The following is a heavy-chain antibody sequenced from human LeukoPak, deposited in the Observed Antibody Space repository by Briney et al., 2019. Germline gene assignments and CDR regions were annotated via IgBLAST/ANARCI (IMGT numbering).Heavy chain of an antibody. V-gene: IGHV3-21*01. CDR2: ISTGSSYI. Sequence: GGSLRLSCAASGFTFSTDSMNWVRQAPGKGLEWVSSISTGSSYIYYTDSVNGRFTFSRDNAKNSLYLQMNNLRAEDTAVYYCARDGGGFFDYWGQGALVTVSS. J-gene: IGHJ4*02. D-gene: IGHD3-16*01. CDR1: GFTFSTDS. CDR3: ARDGGGFFDY.